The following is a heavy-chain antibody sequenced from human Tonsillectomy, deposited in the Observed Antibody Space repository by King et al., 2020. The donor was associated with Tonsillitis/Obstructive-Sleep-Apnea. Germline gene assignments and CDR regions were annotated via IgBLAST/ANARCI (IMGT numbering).Heavy chain of an antibody. D-gene: IGHD3-9*01. CDR1: GGSISTYY. CDR2: IYYSGRT. CDR3: AREILTEFDY. J-gene: IGHJ4*02. Sequence: QLQESGPGLVKPSETLSLTCTVSGGSISTYYWSWIRQPPGKGLEWIGYIYYSGRTKYNPSLKSRVTISVDTSKNQFSLKLSSVTAADTAVYYCAREILTEFDYGGQGTLVTVSS. V-gene: IGHV4-59*01.